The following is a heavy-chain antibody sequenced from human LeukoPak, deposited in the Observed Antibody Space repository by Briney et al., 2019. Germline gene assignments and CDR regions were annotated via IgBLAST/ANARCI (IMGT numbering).Heavy chain of an antibody. J-gene: IGHJ4*02. D-gene: IGHD1-26*01. CDR3: ARENSGSYREFDY. CDR1: GGSISSYY. Sequence: ASETLSLTCTVSGGSISSYYWSWIRQPAGKGLEWIGRIYTSGSTNYNASLKSRVSMSVDTSKNQFSLKLSSVTAADTAVFYCARENSGSYREFDYWGQGTLVTVSS. V-gene: IGHV4-4*07. CDR2: IYTSGST.